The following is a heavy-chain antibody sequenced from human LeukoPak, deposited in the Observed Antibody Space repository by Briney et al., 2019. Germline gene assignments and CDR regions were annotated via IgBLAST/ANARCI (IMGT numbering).Heavy chain of an antibody. V-gene: IGHV4-30-2*01. CDR2: IYHSGST. CDR3: ARDLRGDFWSGYFDAFDI. J-gene: IGHJ3*02. Sequence: PSETLSLTCTVSGGSISSGGYYWSWIRQPPGKGLEWIGYIYHSGSTYYNPSLKSRVTISVDRSKNQFSLKLSSVTAADTAVYYCARDLRGDFWSGYFDAFDIWGQGTMVTVSS. CDR1: GGSISSGGYY. D-gene: IGHD3-3*01.